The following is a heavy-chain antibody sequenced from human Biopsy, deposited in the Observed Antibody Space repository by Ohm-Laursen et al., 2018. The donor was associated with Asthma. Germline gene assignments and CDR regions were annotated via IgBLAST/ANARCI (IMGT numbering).Heavy chain of an antibody. CDR1: GFSSSNFA. Sequence: SLRLSCSATGFSSSNFAIHWVRQAPGKGLEWVGVISKDASTQDYADSVKGRFTMARDNSKNTLDLQMNSLREEDTAVYYCVRDGTDDAFDIWGQGTVVSVSS. D-gene: IGHD1-1*01. CDR2: ISKDASTQ. J-gene: IGHJ3*02. CDR3: VRDGTDDAFDI. V-gene: IGHV3-30*01.